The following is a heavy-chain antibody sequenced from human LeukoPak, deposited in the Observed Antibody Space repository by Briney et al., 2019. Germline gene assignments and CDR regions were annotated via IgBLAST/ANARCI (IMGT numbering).Heavy chain of an antibody. CDR1: GGTFSSYA. Sequence: ASVKVSCKASGGTFSSYAIIWVRQAPGQGLEWMGIINPSGGSTSYAQKFQGRVTMTRDTSTSTVYMELSSLRSEDTAVYYCARGGFMTTVTAHDYWGQGTLVTVSS. CDR2: INPSGGST. D-gene: IGHD4-17*01. CDR3: ARGGFMTTVTAHDY. J-gene: IGHJ4*02. V-gene: IGHV1-46*01.